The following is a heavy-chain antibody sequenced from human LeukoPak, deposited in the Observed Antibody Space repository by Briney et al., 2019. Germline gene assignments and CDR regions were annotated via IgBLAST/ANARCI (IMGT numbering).Heavy chain of an antibody. CDR1: GGSISYYY. CDR2: IYYSGST. V-gene: IGHV4-59*01. Sequence: PSETLSLTCTVSGGSISYYYWSWIRQPPGKGLEWMGYIYYSGSTNYNPALKSRVTISVDTSKNQFSLKLSSVTAADTAVYYCARTTGYSSLWGQGTLVTVSS. D-gene: IGHD6-13*01. CDR3: ARTTGYSSL. J-gene: IGHJ4*02.